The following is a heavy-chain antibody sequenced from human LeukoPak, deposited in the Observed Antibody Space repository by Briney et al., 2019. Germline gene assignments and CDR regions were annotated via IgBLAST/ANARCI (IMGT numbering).Heavy chain of an antibody. D-gene: IGHD2-8*02. V-gene: IGHV6-1*01. CDR3: ARSSTAGEGSLYFDY. J-gene: IGHJ4*02. CDR2: TYYRSKWYN. Sequence: SQTLSLTSASSGDRVSINSAAWNWVRQSPSSGLEWLGRTYYRSKWYNDYSLCVNSRISINSARSKNKFSLQLNSVTPADTAVYYCARSSTAGEGSLYFDYWGQGTLVTVSS. CDR1: GDRVSINSAA.